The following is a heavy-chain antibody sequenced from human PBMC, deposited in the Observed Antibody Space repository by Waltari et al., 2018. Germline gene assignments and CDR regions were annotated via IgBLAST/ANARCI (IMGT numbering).Heavy chain of an antibody. CDR1: GYTFTSYD. V-gene: IGHV1-8*01. Sequence: QVQLVQSGAEVKKPGASVKVSCKASGYTFTSYDINWVRKAPGQGLEWMGWMNPNSGNTGYAQKFQGRVTMTRNTSISTAYMELSSLRSEDTAVYYCASLGVVVIAQDAFDIWGQGTMVTVSS. J-gene: IGHJ3*02. CDR3: ASLGVVVIAQDAFDI. D-gene: IGHD2-21*01. CDR2: MNPNSGNT.